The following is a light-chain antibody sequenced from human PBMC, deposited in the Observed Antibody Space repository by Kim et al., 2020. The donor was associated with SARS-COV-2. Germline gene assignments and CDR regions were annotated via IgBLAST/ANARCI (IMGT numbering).Light chain of an antibody. CDR3: SSYTSSSTWV. CDR1: SSDVGAYNY. V-gene: IGLV2-14*01. J-gene: IGLJ2*01. Sequence: QSALTQPASVSGSPGQSITISCTGTSSDVGAYNYVSWYQQHPGKAPKLMIYGVTKRPSGVSNRFSGSTSGTTASLTISGLQAEDEADYYCSSYTSSSTWVFGGGTQLTVL. CDR2: GVT.